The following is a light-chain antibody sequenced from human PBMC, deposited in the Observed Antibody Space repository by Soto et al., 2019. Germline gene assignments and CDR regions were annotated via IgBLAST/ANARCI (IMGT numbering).Light chain of an antibody. V-gene: IGKV3-20*01. Sequence: EIVLTQSPGTLSLSPGKRATLSCRASQSVSNNYLAWYQQKPGQAPRLLIYGASSRATGIPDRFSGSGSGTDFTLTISSLQSEDFAVYYCQQYNNWTVGKGNKVDIK. CDR3: QQYNNWT. CDR1: QSVSNNY. J-gene: IGKJ1*01. CDR2: GAS.